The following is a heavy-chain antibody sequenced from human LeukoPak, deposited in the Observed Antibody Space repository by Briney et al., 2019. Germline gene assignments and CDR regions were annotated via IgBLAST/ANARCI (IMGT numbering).Heavy chain of an antibody. CDR3: ARGEPSWFDP. CDR1: GGTFSSYA. Sequence: ASVKVSCKASGGTFSSYAISWVRQAPGQGLEWMGRIISILGIANYAQKFQGRVTITADKSTSTAYMELSSLRSEDTAVYYCARGEPSWFDPWGQGTLVTVSS. V-gene: IGHV1-69*04. J-gene: IGHJ5*02. CDR2: IISILGIA.